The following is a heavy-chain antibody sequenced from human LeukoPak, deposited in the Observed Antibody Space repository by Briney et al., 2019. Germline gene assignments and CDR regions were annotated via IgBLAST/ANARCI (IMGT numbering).Heavy chain of an antibody. CDR1: GFTFSSYA. D-gene: IGHD3-10*01. J-gene: IGHJ5*02. V-gene: IGHV3-23*01. Sequence: GGSLRLSCAASGFTFSSYAMSWVRQAPGKGLEWVSAISGSGGSTYYADSVKGRFTISRDNSKNTLYLQMNSLRAEDTAVYYCAKDPVRFGEYNWFDPWGQGTLVTVSS. CDR2: ISGSGGST. CDR3: AKDPVRFGEYNWFDP.